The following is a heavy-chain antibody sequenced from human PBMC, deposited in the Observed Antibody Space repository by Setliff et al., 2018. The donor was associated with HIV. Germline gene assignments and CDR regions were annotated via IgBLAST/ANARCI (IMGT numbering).Heavy chain of an antibody. Sequence: GESLKISCATSGFTFSTYWMHWVRQAPGKGLVWVSCISNDGSTTHYADSVKGRLTISRDNARNTLYLQMDSLRSEDTAVYYCVTDIESHPYYNLDYWGLGTLVTVSS. D-gene: IGHD3-10*01. CDR1: GFTFSTYW. CDR2: ISNDGSTT. V-gene: IGHV3-74*01. CDR3: VTDIESHPYYNLDY. J-gene: IGHJ4*02.